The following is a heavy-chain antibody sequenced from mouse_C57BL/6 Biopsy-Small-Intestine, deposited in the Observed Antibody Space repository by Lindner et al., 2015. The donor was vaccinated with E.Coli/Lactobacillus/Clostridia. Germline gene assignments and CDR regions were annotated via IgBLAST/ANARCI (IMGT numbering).Heavy chain of an antibody. CDR2: IDPETGGT. Sequence: VRAQESGAELVRPGASVTLSCKASGYTFTDYEMHWVKQTPVHGLEWIGAIDPETGGTAYNQKFKGKAILTADKSSSTAYMELRSLTSEDSAVYYCTRWGFYDGYYSYYALDYWGQGPSVTVSS. V-gene: IGHV1-15*01. D-gene: IGHD2-3*01. J-gene: IGHJ4*01. CDR3: TRWGFYDGYYSYYALDY. CDR1: GYTFTDYE.